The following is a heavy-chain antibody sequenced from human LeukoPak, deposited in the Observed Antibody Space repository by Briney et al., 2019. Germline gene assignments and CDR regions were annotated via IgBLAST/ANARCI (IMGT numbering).Heavy chain of an antibody. CDR1: GYTFTSYG. Sequence: ASVKVSCKASGYTFTSYGISWVRQAPGQGLEWMGLINPSGGPTSYAQKFQGRITMTRDTSTNTVYMELSSLRSEDTAVYYCARFSACGGDCYYFDYWGRGTLVTVSS. J-gene: IGHJ4*02. V-gene: IGHV1-46*01. CDR2: INPSGGPT. CDR3: ARFSACGGDCYYFDY. D-gene: IGHD2-21*02.